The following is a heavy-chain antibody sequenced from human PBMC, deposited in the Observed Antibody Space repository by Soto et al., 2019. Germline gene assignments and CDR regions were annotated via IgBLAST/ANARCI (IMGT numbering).Heavy chain of an antibody. Sequence: SQTLSLTCAISGDSVSSNSAAWNWIRQSPSRGLEWLGRTYYRSKWYNDYAVSVKSRITINPDTSKNQFSLQLNSVTPEDTAVYYCARVYCSSTSCYIFNWFDPWGQGTLVTV. CDR3: ARVYCSSTSCYIFNWFDP. J-gene: IGHJ5*02. V-gene: IGHV6-1*01. D-gene: IGHD2-2*02. CDR2: TYYRSKWYN. CDR1: GDSVSSNSAA.